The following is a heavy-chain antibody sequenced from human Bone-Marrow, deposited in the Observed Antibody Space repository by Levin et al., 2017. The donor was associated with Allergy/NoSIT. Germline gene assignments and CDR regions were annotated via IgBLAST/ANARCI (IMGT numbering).Heavy chain of an antibody. D-gene: IGHD3/OR15-3a*01. CDR1: GFNFSTFA. V-gene: IGHV3-30*04. CDR2: ISYGGSNS. CDR3: ARKGGDWSLLYFDF. J-gene: IGHJ4*02. Sequence: GGSLRLSCAASGFNFSTFAMHWVRQASGKGLEWVAFISYGGSNSNYADSVKGRFTISRDNSKNTLYLEMNTLRPEDTAVYYCARKGGDWSLLYFDFWGQGTLVAVSS.